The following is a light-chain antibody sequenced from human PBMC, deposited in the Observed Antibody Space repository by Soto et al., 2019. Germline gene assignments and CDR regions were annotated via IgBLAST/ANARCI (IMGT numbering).Light chain of an antibody. CDR1: SSNIGSNT. J-gene: IGLJ3*02. CDR2: SND. Sequence: QSVLTQPPSVSGTPGQRVTISCSGSSSNIGSNTVNWYQQLPGTAPKLLIYSNDQRPSGVPDRFSGSKSGTSASLAISGLQSEHEADYYCAAWDDTLNGWVFGGGTKLTVL. CDR3: AAWDDTLNGWV. V-gene: IGLV1-44*01.